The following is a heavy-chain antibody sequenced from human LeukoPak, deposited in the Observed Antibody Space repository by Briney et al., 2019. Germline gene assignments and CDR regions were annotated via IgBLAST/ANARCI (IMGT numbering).Heavy chain of an antibody. CDR1: GGSVSSGSYY. Sequence: SETLSLTCTVSGGSVSSGSYYWSWIRQPPGQGLEWIGYIYYSGSTNYNPSLKSRVTISVDTSKNQFSLKLSSVTAADTAVYYCARDGMRYCTGGVCYTDDAFDIWGQGTMVTVSS. V-gene: IGHV4-61*01. CDR3: ARDGMRYCTGGVCYTDDAFDI. D-gene: IGHD2-8*02. CDR2: IYYSGST. J-gene: IGHJ3*02.